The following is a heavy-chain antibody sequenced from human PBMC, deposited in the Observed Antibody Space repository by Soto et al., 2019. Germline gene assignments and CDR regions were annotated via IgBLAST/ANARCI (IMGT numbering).Heavy chain of an antibody. V-gene: IGHV4-31*03. J-gene: IGHJ6*02. CDR2: IYYSGST. D-gene: IGHD3-10*01. Sequence: PSETLSLTCTVSGGSISSGGYYWSWIRQHPGKGLEWIGYIYYSGSTYYNPSLKSRVTISVDTSKNQFSLKLSSVTAADTAVYYCARDSSRASLVWFGELPHYGMDVWGPGTTVTVSS. CDR1: GGSISSGGYY. CDR3: ARDSSRASLVWFGELPHYGMDV.